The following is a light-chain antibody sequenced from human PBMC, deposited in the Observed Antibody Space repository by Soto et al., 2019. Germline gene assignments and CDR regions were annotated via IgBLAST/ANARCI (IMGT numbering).Light chain of an antibody. CDR3: QQANSFPIT. V-gene: IGKV1D-12*01. Sequence: DIQMTQSPSSVSASVGDRVTITCRASQSITNRLAWYQQKPGKAPKLLIYEASSLQSGVPSRISGSGSGTDFTLTISSLQPEDFATYYCQQANSFPITFCQGTRLEIK. CDR2: EAS. J-gene: IGKJ5*01. CDR1: QSITNR.